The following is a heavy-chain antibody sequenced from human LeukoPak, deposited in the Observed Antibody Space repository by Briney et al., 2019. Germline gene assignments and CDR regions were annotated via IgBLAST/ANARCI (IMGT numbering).Heavy chain of an antibody. CDR3: AREGYYYDSSGYYHTLDY. CDR2: INPGGGST. V-gene: IGHV1-46*01. Sequence: ASVKVSCKASGYTFTSYNMHWVRQAPGQGLEWMGIINPGGGSTSYAQKFQGRVAMTRDTSTSTVYMQLSSLRSEDTAVYYCAREGYYYDSSGYYHTLDYWGQGTLVTVSS. CDR1: GYTFTSYN. J-gene: IGHJ4*02. D-gene: IGHD3-22*01.